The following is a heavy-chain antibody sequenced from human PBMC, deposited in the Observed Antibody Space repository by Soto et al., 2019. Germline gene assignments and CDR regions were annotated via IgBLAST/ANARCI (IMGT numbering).Heavy chain of an antibody. CDR1: GFTFSDHW. D-gene: IGHD3-22*01. V-gene: IGHV3-7*01. CDR3: ARDQLYYNDISGRPLNAFDV. J-gene: IGHJ3*01. Sequence: GGSLRLSCAVSGFTFSDHWMSWVRQAPGKGLEWVANIKQDGNEKYYVDSVKGRFTISRDNAKNSLYLQMNSLRAEDTAVYYCARDQLYYNDISGRPLNAFDVWGQGTMVTVSS. CDR2: IKQDGNEK.